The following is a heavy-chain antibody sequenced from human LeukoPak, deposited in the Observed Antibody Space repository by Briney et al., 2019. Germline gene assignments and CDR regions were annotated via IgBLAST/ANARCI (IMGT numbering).Heavy chain of an antibody. Sequence: GASVKVSCKASGYTFTSYGISWVRQAPGQGLEWMGWISAYNGNTNYAQKFQGRVTMTMNTSISTAYMELSSLRSEDTAVYYCARGRLRVPRSFDPWGQGTLVTVSS. CDR2: ISAYNGNT. D-gene: IGHD3-16*01. CDR3: ARGRLRVPRSFDP. J-gene: IGHJ5*02. V-gene: IGHV1-18*01. CDR1: GYTFTSYG.